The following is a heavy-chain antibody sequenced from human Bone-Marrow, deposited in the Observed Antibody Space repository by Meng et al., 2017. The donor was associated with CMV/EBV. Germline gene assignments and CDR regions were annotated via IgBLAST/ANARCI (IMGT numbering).Heavy chain of an antibody. CDR3: ARREIVVVPAAIVIGAFDI. V-gene: IGHV4-39*07. Sequence: SQTLSLTCTVSGGSISSSSYYWGWIRQPPGKGLEWIGSIYYSGSTYYNPSLKSRVTISVDTSKNQFSLKLSSVTAADTAVYYCARREIVVVPAAIVIGAFDIWGQGTRVTVSS. D-gene: IGHD2-2*02. J-gene: IGHJ3*02. CDR1: GGSISSSSYY. CDR2: IYYSGST.